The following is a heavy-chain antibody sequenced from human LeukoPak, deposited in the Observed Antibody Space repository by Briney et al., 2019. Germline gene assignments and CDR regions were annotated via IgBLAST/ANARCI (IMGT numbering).Heavy chain of an antibody. CDR3: AATQVVPAATYYYGMDV. D-gene: IGHD2-2*01. CDR1: GYTFTSYD. J-gene: IGHJ6*02. Sequence: ASVKVSCKASGYTFTSYDINWVRQATGQGLEWMGWMNPNSGNTGYAQKLQGRVTMTTDTSTSTAYMELRSLRSDDTAVYYCAATQVVPAATYYYGMDVWGQGTTVTVSS. V-gene: IGHV1-8*01. CDR2: MNPNSGNT.